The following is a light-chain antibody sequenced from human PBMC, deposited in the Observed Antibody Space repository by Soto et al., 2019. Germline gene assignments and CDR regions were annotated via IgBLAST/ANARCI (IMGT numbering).Light chain of an antibody. V-gene: IGLV2-14*01. J-gene: IGLJ3*02. Sequence: QSLLTQSACVSGSPGQSITLSCTGTSSDVGGYNYVSWYQQHPGKAPKLMIYEVSNRPSGVSNRFSGSKSGNTASLTISGLQAEDEADYYCTSYTSRSTWVFGGGTK. CDR2: EVS. CDR3: TSYTSRSTWV. CDR1: SSDVGGYNY.